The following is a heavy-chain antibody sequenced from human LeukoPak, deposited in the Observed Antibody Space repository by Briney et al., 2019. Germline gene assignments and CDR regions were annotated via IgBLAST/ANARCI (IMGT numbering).Heavy chain of an antibody. CDR3: ARVDRGSSWSASFNWFDP. V-gene: IGHV3-74*01. CDR2: INSDGSST. Sequence: GGSLRLSCAASGFTFSSYWMHWVRQAPGKGLVWVSRINSDGSSTSYADSVKGRFTISRDNAKNTLYLQMNSLRAEDTAVYYCARVDRGSSWSASFNWFDPWGQGTLVTVSS. D-gene: IGHD6-13*01. J-gene: IGHJ5*02. CDR1: GFTFSSYW.